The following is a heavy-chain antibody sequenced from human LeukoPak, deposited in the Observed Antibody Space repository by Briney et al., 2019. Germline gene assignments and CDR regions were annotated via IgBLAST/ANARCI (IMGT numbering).Heavy chain of an antibody. CDR3: AELGITMIGGV. V-gene: IGHV3-48*03. J-gene: IGHJ6*04. D-gene: IGHD3-10*02. CDR2: ISSSGSTI. CDR1: GFTFSSYE. Sequence: GGSLRLSCAASGFTFSSYEMNWVRQAPGKGLEWVSYISSSGSTIYYADSVKGRFTISRDNSKNTLYLQMNSLRVEDAAVYYCAELGITMIGGVWGKGTTVTISS.